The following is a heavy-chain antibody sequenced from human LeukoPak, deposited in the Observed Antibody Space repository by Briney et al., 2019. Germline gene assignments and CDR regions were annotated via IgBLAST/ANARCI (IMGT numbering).Heavy chain of an antibody. V-gene: IGHV3-74*01. CDR2: INGDGSST. CDR3: ARGFKGTGDSFFDY. CDR1: GFTFNSYW. D-gene: IGHD3/OR15-3a*01. J-gene: IGHJ4*02. Sequence: PGGSLRLSCAASGFTFNSYWMHWVRQAPGKGLVRVSRINGDGSSTSYADSVKGRFTISRDNAKNTLYLQMNSLRAEDTAVYYCARGFKGTGDSFFDYWGQGTLVTVSS.